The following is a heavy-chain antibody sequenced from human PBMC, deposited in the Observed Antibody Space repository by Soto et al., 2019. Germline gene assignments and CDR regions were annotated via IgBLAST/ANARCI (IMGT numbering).Heavy chain of an antibody. CDR1: GFTFSDYY. Sequence: GGSLRLSCAASGFTFSDYYMSWIRQAPGKGLEWVSYISSSGSTIYYADSVKGRFTISRDNAKNSLYLQMNSLRAEDTAVYYCARLSLDDDRSGYYIDYWGEGSLGTGS. J-gene: IGHJ4*02. CDR3: ARLSLDDDRSGYYIDY. D-gene: IGHD3-22*01. V-gene: IGHV3-11*01. CDR2: ISSSGSTI.